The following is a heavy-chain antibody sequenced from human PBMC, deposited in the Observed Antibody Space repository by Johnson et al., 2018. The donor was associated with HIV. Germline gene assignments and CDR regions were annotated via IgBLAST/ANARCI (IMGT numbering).Heavy chain of an antibody. CDR1: GFPFRSYS. Sequence: MQLVESGGGVVQPGRSLRLSCAASGFPFRSYSMHWVRQAPGKGLEWVAVISYDGSNKHFAESVQGRFTVSRDNSKNILYLKMNSLGAEETAVYYCARDGYSSSSFGAFDIWGQGTMVTDS. V-gene: IGHV3-30-3*01. CDR3: ARDGYSSSSFGAFDI. CDR2: ISYDGSNK. D-gene: IGHD6-6*01. J-gene: IGHJ3*02.